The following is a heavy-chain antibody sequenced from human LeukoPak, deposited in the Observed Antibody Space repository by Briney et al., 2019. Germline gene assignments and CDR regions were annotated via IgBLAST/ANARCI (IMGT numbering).Heavy chain of an antibody. CDR1: GGSFSGYY. J-gene: IGHJ6*02. CDR2: INHSGST. CDR3: ARIPDSNLIYYYYGMDV. V-gene: IGHV4-34*01. Sequence: SETLSLTCAVYGGSFSGYYWSWIRQPPGKGLEWIGEINHSGSTNYNPSLKSRVTISVDTSKNQFSLKLSSVTAADTAVYYCARIPDSNLIYYYYGMDVWGQGTTVTVSS. D-gene: IGHD4-11*01.